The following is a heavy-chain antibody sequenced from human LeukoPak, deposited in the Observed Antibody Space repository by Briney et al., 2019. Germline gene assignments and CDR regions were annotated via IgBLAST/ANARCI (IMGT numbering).Heavy chain of an antibody. J-gene: IGHJ4*02. CDR1: GYTFTTSW. D-gene: IGHD5-24*01. Sequence: GESLRISCQGFGYTFTTSWIGWVRQLPGKGLEWMAIIYAGNSDTKYSPSFQGQVSISTDRSISTAYLRGSSLQASDTAIYYCAILNHPDGRVYWGQGTLVTVSS. CDR3: AILNHPDGRVY. CDR2: IYAGNSDT. V-gene: IGHV5-51*01.